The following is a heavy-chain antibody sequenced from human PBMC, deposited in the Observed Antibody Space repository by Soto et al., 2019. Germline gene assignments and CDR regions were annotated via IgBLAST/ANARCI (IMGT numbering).Heavy chain of an antibody. D-gene: IGHD2-15*01. Sequence: ETLSLTCTVSGGSISSYYWSWIRQPPGKGLEWIGYIYYSGSTNYNPSLKSRVTISVDTSKNQFSLKLSSVTAADTAVYYCARMTDCSGGSCYSELWWFDPWGQGTLVTVSS. CDR2: IYYSGST. V-gene: IGHV4-59*01. CDR1: GGSISSYY. CDR3: ARMTDCSGGSCYSELWWFDP. J-gene: IGHJ5*02.